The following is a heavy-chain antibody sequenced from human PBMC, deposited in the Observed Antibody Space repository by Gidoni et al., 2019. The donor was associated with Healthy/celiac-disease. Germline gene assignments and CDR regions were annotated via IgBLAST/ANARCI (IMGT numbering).Heavy chain of an antibody. Sequence: QVQLQESGPGLVKPSQTLSLTCTVSVGPISSGGYYWSWIRQHPGKGLEWIGYIYYSGSTYYNPSLKSRVTISVDTSKNQFSLKLSSVTAADTAVYYCAGVSPKLSRYCSGGSCYDYWGQGTLVTVSS. CDR1: VGPISSGGYY. CDR2: IYYSGST. V-gene: IGHV4-31*03. D-gene: IGHD2-15*01. J-gene: IGHJ4*02. CDR3: AGVSPKLSRYCSGGSCYDY.